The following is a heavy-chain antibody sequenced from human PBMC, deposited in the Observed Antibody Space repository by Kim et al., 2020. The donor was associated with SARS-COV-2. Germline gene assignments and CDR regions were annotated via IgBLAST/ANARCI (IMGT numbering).Heavy chain of an antibody. CDR3: ARDTYYYDSSGYYYYAFDM. Sequence: SETLSLTCSVSGDSISDYYWTWIRQSPGKGLEWSGCIYYSWSTNYNPSLKSRVTISLDTSKNQFSLKLSSVTAADTAVYYCARDTYYYDSSGYYYYAFDMWGQGTVVTVSS. CDR1: GDSISDYY. J-gene: IGHJ3*02. V-gene: IGHV4-59*01. D-gene: IGHD3-22*01. CDR2: IYYSWST.